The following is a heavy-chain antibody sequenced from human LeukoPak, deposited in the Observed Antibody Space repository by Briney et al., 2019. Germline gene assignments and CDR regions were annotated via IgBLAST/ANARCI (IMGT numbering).Heavy chain of an antibody. CDR2: IYHSGSA. CDR1: GYSISSGYY. D-gene: IGHD6-13*01. CDR3: ARDRRIAAAVNWFDP. Sequence: PSETLSLTCTVSGYSISSGYYWGWIRQPPGKGLEWIGSIYHSGSAYYNPSLKSRVTISEDTSKNQFSLKLSSVTAADTAVYYCARDRRIAAAVNWFDPWGQGTLVTVSS. V-gene: IGHV4-38-2*02. J-gene: IGHJ5*02.